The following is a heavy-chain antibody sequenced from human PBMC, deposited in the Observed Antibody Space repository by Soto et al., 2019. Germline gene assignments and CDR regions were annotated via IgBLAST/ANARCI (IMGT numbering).Heavy chain of an antibody. D-gene: IGHD2-2*01. V-gene: IGHV3-7*01. CDR2: IIEDGSQK. Sequence: GGSLRLSCSGFTFNTYWMSWVRQAPGKGLEWVANIIEDGSQKNYVDSVRGRFTISRDNAKSSLYLQMNRLRAEDTAVYYCARGSTSFDSWGQGTLVTVS. CDR3: ARGSTSFDS. J-gene: IGHJ4*02. CDR1: GFTFNTYW.